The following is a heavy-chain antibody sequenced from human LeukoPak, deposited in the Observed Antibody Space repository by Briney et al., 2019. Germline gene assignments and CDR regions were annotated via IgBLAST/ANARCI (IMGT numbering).Heavy chain of an antibody. CDR1: GFTFSSYG. CDR2: ISSSSSYI. V-gene: IGHV3-21*01. J-gene: IGHJ4*02. Sequence: GGSLRLSCAASGFTFSSYGMNWVRQAPGKGLEWVSSISSSSSYIYYADSVKGRFTISRDNAKNSLYLQMNSLRAEDTAVYYCARDGGDYYDSSGYYYYWGQGTLVTVSS. D-gene: IGHD3-22*01. CDR3: ARDGGDYYDSSGYYYY.